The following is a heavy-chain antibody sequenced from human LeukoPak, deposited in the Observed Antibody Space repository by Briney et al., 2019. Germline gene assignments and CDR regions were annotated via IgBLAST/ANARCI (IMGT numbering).Heavy chain of an antibody. CDR1: GFTFSSYD. J-gene: IGHJ6*02. CDR2: IGTAGDT. Sequence: GGSLRLSCAASGFTFSSYDMHWVRQATGKGLEWVSAIGTAGDTYYPGSVKGRFTISRDNAKNSLYLQMNSLRAEDTAVYYCARDDSSSWPAYYYYGMDVWGQGTTVTVSS. D-gene: IGHD6-13*01. V-gene: IGHV3-13*01. CDR3: ARDDSSSWPAYYYYGMDV.